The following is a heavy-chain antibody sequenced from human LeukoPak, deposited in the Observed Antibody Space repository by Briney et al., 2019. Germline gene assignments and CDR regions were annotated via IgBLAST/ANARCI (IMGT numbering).Heavy chain of an antibody. J-gene: IGHJ1*01. CDR3: ARGVPDAIGYFQH. D-gene: IGHD2-2*01. CDR2: IRYDGSNK. V-gene: IGHV3-30*02. Sequence: PGGSLRLSCAASGFTFSSYGMHWVRQAPGKGLEWVAFIRYDGSNKYYADSVKGRFTISRDNSKNTLYLQMNSLRAEDTAVYYCARGVPDAIGYFQHWGQGTLVTVSS. CDR1: GFTFSSYG.